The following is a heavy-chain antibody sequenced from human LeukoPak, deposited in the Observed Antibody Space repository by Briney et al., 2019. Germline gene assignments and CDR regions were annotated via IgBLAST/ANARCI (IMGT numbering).Heavy chain of an antibody. D-gene: IGHD3-3*01. J-gene: IGHJ6*02. Sequence: GSLRLSCAASGFSFSNYGMDWVRQAPGKGLEWVAIIWYDGSNKYYGDSVKGRFTISRDNSRNTVYLQMNSLRAEDTAVYYCARDVRFSSAHYFKGMDVWGQGTTVTVSS. V-gene: IGHV3-33*01. CDR2: IWYDGSNK. CDR3: ARDVRFSSAHYFKGMDV. CDR1: GFSFSNYG.